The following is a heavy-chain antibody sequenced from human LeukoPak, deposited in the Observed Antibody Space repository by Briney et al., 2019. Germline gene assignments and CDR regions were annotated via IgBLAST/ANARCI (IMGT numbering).Heavy chain of an antibody. V-gene: IGHV5-51*01. Sequence: GESLKISCKGSGYNFATYWIVWVRQMPGKGLEWMGVIYPGDSDTRYSPSFQGQVTISADKSISTAYLQWSSLKASDTAMYYCARQDGYYYYMDVWGKGTTVTVSS. D-gene: IGHD3-22*01. CDR1: GYNFATYW. CDR3: ARQDGYYYYMDV. CDR2: IYPGDSDT. J-gene: IGHJ6*03.